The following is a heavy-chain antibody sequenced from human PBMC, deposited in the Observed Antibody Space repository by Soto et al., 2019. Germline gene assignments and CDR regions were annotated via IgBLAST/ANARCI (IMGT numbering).Heavy chain of an antibody. J-gene: IGHJ4*02. D-gene: IGHD1-26*01. CDR2: ISASGGST. CDR1: GFSITSFA. V-gene: IGHV3-23*01. Sequence: LRLSCVASGFSITSFAMSWVRQAPGKGLEWASAISASGGSTYADSVKGRFTISRDNSKNTLYLQMNSLRVEDTAVYYCAKVLSSGSYSGALEYWGQGARVTVSS. CDR3: AKVLSSGSYSGALEY.